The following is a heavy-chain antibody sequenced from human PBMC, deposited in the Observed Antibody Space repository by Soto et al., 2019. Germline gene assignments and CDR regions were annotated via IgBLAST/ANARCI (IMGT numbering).Heavy chain of an antibody. CDR2: INPSGGST. Sequence: ASVKVSCKASGYTFTSSYMHWVRQAPGQGLEWMGMINPSGGSTTYAQKFQGRVTMTRYTSTSTVYMELSSLRSEDTAVFYCARDQGIAARLFDYWGQGTLVTVSS. CDR3: ARDQGIAARLFDY. CDR1: GYTFTSSY. D-gene: IGHD6-6*01. J-gene: IGHJ4*02. V-gene: IGHV1-46*01.